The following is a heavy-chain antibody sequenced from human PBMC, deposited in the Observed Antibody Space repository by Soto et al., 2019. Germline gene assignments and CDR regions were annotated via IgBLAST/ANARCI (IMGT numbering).Heavy chain of an antibody. CDR2: IDGSGGIT. V-gene: IGHV3-23*01. Sequence: QLLQSGGXLVQPGGSLTLSCAASGFTFGTTDMIWVRQAPGEGLEWVSTIDGSGGITYYADSVKGRFTISRDNSRNTVYLQMNSLRGDDTALYYCVKNSGWFNTWGQGALVTVSS. J-gene: IGHJ5*02. D-gene: IGHD3-10*01. CDR1: GFTFGTTD. CDR3: VKNSGWFNT.